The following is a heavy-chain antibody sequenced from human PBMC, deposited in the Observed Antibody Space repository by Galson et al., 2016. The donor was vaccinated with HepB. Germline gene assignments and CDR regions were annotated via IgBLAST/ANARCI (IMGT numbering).Heavy chain of an antibody. J-gene: IGHJ5*02. D-gene: IGHD2-8*01. Sequence: SETLSLTCTVSGGSISSNTYYWGWIRQPPGKGLEWIGCIYYSGSTYYTPSLKSRVTISVDTSKNQFSLKLSPVTAADTAVYYCAGPGFGLILYGFDPWGQGTLVTVSS. CDR2: IYYSGST. CDR3: AGPGFGLILYGFDP. CDR1: GGSISSNTYY. V-gene: IGHV4-39*01.